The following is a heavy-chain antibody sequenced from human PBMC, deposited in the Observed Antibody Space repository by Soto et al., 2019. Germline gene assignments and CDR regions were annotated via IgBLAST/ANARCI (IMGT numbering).Heavy chain of an antibody. D-gene: IGHD2-21*01. CDR2: MYHSGRP. CDR1: GGSISTGDFS. J-gene: IGHJ5*02. V-gene: IGHV4-31*03. Sequence: QVQLQASGPGLVKPSQTLSLICTVSGGSISTGDFSWSWIRQHPGKGLEWIGDMYHSGRPYYNPSLKRGLTTPGDPTKSHCALRLRSVTAADTAVYYCARTRGSVVGINVECTWVDPGGEGTLFTISS. CDR3: ARTRGSVVGINVECTWVDP.